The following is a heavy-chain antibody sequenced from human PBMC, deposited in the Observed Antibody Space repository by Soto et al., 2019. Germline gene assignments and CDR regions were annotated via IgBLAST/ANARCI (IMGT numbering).Heavy chain of an antibody. CDR3: ATIPFHHRDYYYYDGVDV. V-gene: IGHV1-69*01. CDR1: GYNFNNYA. Sequence: QVQLAQSGAEMKKPGSSVKVSCKASGYNFNNYALNWVRQAPGQGLEWIGGIVPIFGRPHYAEKLRGRVTITADESSDTAFLELSSLTFEDTATYYCATIPFHHRDYYYYDGVDVWGQGTTVIVSS. J-gene: IGHJ6*02. CDR2: IVPIFGRP.